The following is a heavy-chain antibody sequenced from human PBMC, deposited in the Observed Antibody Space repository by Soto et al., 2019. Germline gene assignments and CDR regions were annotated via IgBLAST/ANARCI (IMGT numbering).Heavy chain of an antibody. V-gene: IGHV3-72*01. CDR2: TRNKASSYTT. D-gene: IGHD3-22*01. J-gene: IGHJ4*02. CDR1: GFSFSDYY. CDR3: AREGSSSGPDYEY. Sequence: EVQLVESGGGLVQPGGSLRLSCAASGFSFSDYYINWVRQAPGKGLEWVGRTRNKASSYTTDYAAVVKGRFTISRDDSKNFIYLQMNSLKTEDTAVYYCAREGSSSGPDYEYWGQGTLVTVSS.